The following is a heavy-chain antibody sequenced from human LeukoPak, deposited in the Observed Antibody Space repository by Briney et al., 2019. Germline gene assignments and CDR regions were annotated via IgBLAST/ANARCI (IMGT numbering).Heavy chain of an antibody. CDR2: ISLGNSTM. Sequence: PAGGSLRLSCAASGFTFSSFTMNWARQVPGKGLEWISYISLGNSTMFYADSAKGRFTISRDNAKNSLYLQMNSLRDVDPAVYYCARVGNGRSWDYWGQGTLVSVSS. J-gene: IGHJ4*02. V-gene: IGHV3-48*02. CDR1: GFTFSSFT. D-gene: IGHD2-15*01. CDR3: ARVGNGRSWDY.